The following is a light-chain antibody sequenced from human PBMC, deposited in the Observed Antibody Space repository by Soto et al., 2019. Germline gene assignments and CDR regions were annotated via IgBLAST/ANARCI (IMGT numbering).Light chain of an antibody. J-gene: IGLJ2*01. CDR3: NSYTTSSTVL. V-gene: IGLV2-14*01. CDR1: SSDVGGYNY. Sequence: QSALTQPASVSGSPGQSITISCTGTSSDVGGYNYVSWYQQHPGKAPKLMIYEVNNRPSGVSNRFSGSKSGNTASLTISGLQAEDEADYYCNSYTTSSTVLFGGGTKVTVL. CDR2: EVN.